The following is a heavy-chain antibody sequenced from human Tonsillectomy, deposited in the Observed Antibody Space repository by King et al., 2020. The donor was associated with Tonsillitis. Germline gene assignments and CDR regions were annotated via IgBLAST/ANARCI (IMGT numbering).Heavy chain of an antibody. D-gene: IGHD2-2*01. CDR1: GYSISSSNW. Sequence: VQLQESGPGLVKPSDTLSLTCAVSGYSISSSNWWGCIRQPPGKGLEWIGYIYYSWRTHYNPSLKSRVTMSVDTSKNQFSLKLSSVTAVDTAVYYCARRSTSGDYDAFDIWGQGTMVTVSS. J-gene: IGHJ3*02. V-gene: IGHV4-28*01. CDR3: ARRSTSGDYDAFDI. CDR2: IYYSWRT.